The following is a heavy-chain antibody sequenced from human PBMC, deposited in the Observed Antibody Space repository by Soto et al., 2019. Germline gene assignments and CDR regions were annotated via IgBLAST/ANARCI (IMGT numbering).Heavy chain of an antibody. V-gene: IGHV1-8*01. CDR3: ARVRTEGYCSGGSCYPNWFDP. D-gene: IGHD2-15*01. CDR1: GYTFTSYD. J-gene: IGHJ5*02. Sequence: QVQLVQSGAEVKKPGASVKVSCKASGYTFTSYDINWVRQATGQGLEWMGWMNPNSGNTGYAQKFQGRVTMTRNTSIITAYMELSSLRSEDTAVYYCARVRTEGYCSGGSCYPNWFDPGGQGTLVTVSS. CDR2: MNPNSGNT.